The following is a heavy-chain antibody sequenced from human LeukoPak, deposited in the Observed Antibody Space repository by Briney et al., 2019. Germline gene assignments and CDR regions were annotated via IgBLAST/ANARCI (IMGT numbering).Heavy chain of an antibody. D-gene: IGHD3-10*01. CDR1: GDSISSSSYY. J-gene: IGHJ5*02. Sequence: SETLSLTCTVSGDSISSSSYYWGRIRQPPGKRLEWIGSIYNSGSTYYNPSLKSRVTISVDTSKTQFSLNLYSVTAADTAVYYCARHYYGSGINWFDPWGQGTLVTVSS. CDR3: ARHYYGSGINWFDP. CDR2: IYNSGST. V-gene: IGHV4-39*01.